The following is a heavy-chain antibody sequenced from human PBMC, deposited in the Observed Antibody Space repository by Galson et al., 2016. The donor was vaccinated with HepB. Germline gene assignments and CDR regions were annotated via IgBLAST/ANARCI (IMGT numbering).Heavy chain of an antibody. CDR3: GKADYSGSGSYSGVDY. J-gene: IGHJ4*02. V-gene: IGHV3-30*18. CDR1: GLTFSDYG. Sequence: SLRLSCAASGLTFSDYGMHWVRQAPGKGLEWVAVISYDGTYKFYADSVKGRFTISRDNSKNTLYLQMNSLRPEDTAVYYCGKADYSGSGSYSGVDYWGQGTLVTVSS. CDR2: ISYDGTYK. D-gene: IGHD3-10*01.